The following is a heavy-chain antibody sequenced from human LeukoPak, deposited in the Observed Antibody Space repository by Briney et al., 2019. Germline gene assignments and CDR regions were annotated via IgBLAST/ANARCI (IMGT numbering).Heavy chain of an antibody. D-gene: IGHD6-13*01. V-gene: IGHV4-59*01. Sequence: SETLSLTCTVSGGSISGYYWSWIRQPPAKGLEWIWYNYDSGSTNNNPSLKSRVTISVDTSKNQFSLKLSSVTAADTAVYYCARDLLSSSWVYFQHWGQGTLVTVSS. CDR2: NYDSGST. CDR1: GGSISGYY. J-gene: IGHJ1*01. CDR3: ARDLLSSSWVYFQH.